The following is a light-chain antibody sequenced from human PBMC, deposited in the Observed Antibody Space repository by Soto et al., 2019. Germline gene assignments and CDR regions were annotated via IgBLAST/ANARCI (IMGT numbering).Light chain of an antibody. CDR3: GSYTSSSTLV. CDR1: SSDVGGYNR. J-gene: IGLJ2*01. V-gene: IGLV2-18*02. Sequence: QSALTQPPSVSGSPGQSVTISCTGTSSDVGGYNRVSWYQQPPGTAPKLMIYEVSNRPSGVPDRFSGSKSGNTASLTISGLQAEDEADYYCGSYTSSSTLVFGGGTKVTVL. CDR2: EVS.